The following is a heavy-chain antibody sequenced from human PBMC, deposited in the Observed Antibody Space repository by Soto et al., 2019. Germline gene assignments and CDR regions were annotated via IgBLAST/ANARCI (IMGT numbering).Heavy chain of an antibody. CDR2: IYWDDDK. Sequence: QITLKESGPTLVKPTQTLTLTCTFSGFSLSTSGVGVGWIRQPPGKALEWLALIYWDDDKRYSPSLKSRLTITNDTSKHQVVLTMTTMDPVDTATYYCVHRAGMGGNSWLPGYWGQGTLVTVSS. CDR3: VHRAGMGGNSWLPGY. D-gene: IGHD6-13*01. J-gene: IGHJ4*02. V-gene: IGHV2-5*02. CDR1: GFSLSTSGVG.